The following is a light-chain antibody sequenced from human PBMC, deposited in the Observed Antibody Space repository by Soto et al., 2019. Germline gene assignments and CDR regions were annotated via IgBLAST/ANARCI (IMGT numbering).Light chain of an antibody. Sequence: DIQMTQSPSTLSASVGDRVTIGCRASESISNWLAWYQQKPGKAPKLLIYDASTLQSGVPSKFSGSGSGKEFALTISSLQPDDFATYYCLQYNSYWTFGQGTKVDIK. CDR3: LQYNSYWT. V-gene: IGKV1-5*01. CDR1: ESISNW. CDR2: DAS. J-gene: IGKJ1*01.